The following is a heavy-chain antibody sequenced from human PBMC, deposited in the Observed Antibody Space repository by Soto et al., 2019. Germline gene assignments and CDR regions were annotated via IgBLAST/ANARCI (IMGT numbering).Heavy chain of an antibody. J-gene: IGHJ4*01. CDR1: GGSISSSSYY. CDR2: IYYSGST. D-gene: IGHD5-12*01. V-gene: IGHV4-39*01. CDR3: ARDLVEMATYNSGYFDY. Sequence: PSETLSLTCTVSGGSISSSSYYWGWIRQPPGKGLEWIGSIYYSGSTYYNPSLKSRVTISVDTSKNQFSLKLSSVTAADTAVYYCARDLVEMATYNSGYFDYWGHGTLVTVSS.